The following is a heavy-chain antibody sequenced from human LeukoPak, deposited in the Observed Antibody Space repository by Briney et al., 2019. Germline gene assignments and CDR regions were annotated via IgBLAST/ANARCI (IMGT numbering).Heavy chain of an antibody. Sequence: GGSLRLSCAASGFRFDSYWMTWVRQAPGKGLEWVANIKEDGSERYYVDSVKGRFTISRDNARNSLSLQMNSLRAEDTAVYYCAKNRWYSFDYWGQGSLVTVSS. V-gene: IGHV3-7*01. J-gene: IGHJ4*02. CDR3: AKNRWYSFDY. CDR2: IKEDGSER. D-gene: IGHD4-23*01. CDR1: GFRFDSYW.